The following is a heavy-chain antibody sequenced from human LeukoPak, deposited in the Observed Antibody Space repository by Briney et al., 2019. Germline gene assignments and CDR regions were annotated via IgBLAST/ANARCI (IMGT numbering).Heavy chain of an antibody. CDR2: IIPFLGTT. Sequence: SVKVSCKASGGVFTTYTMSWVRQAPGQGLEWMGSIIPFLGTTNYAQKFQGRVTMTRDTSISTAYMELSRLRSDDTAVYYCANTLYGSSPHWGQGTLVTVSS. D-gene: IGHD6-6*01. CDR3: ANTLYGSSPH. CDR1: GGVFTTYT. V-gene: IGHV1-69*08. J-gene: IGHJ1*01.